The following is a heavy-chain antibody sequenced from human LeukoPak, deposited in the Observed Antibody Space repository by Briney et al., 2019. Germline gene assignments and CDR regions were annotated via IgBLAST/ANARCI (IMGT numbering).Heavy chain of an antibody. D-gene: IGHD3-22*01. CDR3: ARNRRDSSGYYHLDY. Sequence: PGGSLKLSCAASGFTFSDFYMSWIRQAPGKGLEWGSDIDTTGTTIYFADFVRGRFTISRDNAKDSLYLQMNSLRAEDTAVYYCARNRRDSSGYYHLDYWGQGTLVTVSS. CDR2: IDTTGTTI. V-gene: IGHV3-11*01. J-gene: IGHJ4*02. CDR1: GFTFSDFY.